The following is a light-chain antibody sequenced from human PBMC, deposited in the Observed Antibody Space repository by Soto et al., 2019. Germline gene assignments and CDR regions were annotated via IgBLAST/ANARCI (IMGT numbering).Light chain of an antibody. CDR3: SSFTGSSYV. Sequence: QSVLTQPAYVSGSPGQSITISCTGTSSDVGNNNYVSWYQHNPGRAPKVMICDVTNRPSGVSNRFSGSKSGNTASLTISGLQAEDEADYYCSSFTGSSYVFGTGTKVTVL. V-gene: IGLV2-14*03. CDR2: DVT. J-gene: IGLJ1*01. CDR1: SSDVGNNNY.